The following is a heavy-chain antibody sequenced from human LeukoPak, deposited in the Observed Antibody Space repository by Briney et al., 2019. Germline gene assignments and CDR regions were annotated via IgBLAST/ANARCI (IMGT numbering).Heavy chain of an antibody. Sequence: ASVKVSCKASGYTFTSYGISWVRQAPGQGLEWMGWISAYNGNTNYAQKLQGRVTMTTDTSTSTAYMELRSLRSDDTAVYYCAREEWEPLNGHQFDYWGQGTLVTVSS. CDR2: ISAYNGNT. J-gene: IGHJ4*02. D-gene: IGHD1-26*01. V-gene: IGHV1-18*01. CDR3: AREEWEPLNGHQFDY. CDR1: GYTFTSYG.